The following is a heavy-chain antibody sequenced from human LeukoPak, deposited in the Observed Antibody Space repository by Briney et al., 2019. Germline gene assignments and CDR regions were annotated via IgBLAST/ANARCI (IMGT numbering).Heavy chain of an antibody. CDR3: ARALSYYYGSGTLHWFDP. V-gene: IGHV1-18*01. D-gene: IGHD3-10*01. CDR1: GYTFTSYG. Sequence: ASVKVSCKASGYTFTSYGISWVRQAPGQGLEWMGWISAYNGNTNYAQKLQGRVTMTTDTSTSTAYMELRSLRSDDTAVYYCARALSYYYGSGTLHWFDPWGQGTLVTVSS. CDR2: ISAYNGNT. J-gene: IGHJ5*02.